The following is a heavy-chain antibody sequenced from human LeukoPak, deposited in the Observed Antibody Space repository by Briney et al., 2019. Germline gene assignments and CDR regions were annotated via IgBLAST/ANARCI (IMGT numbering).Heavy chain of an antibody. CDR3: VTVSSFDY. V-gene: IGHV3-72*01. CDR1: GFTFSDHY. CDR2: IRNKASRHTT. J-gene: IGHJ4*02. Sequence: GGSLRLSCAASGFTFSDHYMDWVRQAPGKGLEWVGRIRNKASRHTTEYTASVKDRFTISRDDSKNSLYLQMNSLKTEDTAVYYCVTVSSFDYWGQGTLVTVSS.